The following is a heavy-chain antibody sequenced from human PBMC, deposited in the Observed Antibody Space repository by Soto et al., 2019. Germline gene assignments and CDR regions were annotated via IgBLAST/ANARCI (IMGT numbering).Heavy chain of an antibody. J-gene: IGHJ3*02. CDR3: ARGAADYGDAFDI. D-gene: IGHD4-17*01. V-gene: IGHV4-31*03. Sequence: QVQLQESGPGLVKPSQTLSLTCTVSGGSTSRGGYYWTWIRQHPVRGLEWIAYIYYSGNTFYNPSLKSRPTISLDTPKNQFSLNLTSVTAADTAVYYCARGAADYGDAFDIWGQGTMVTVSS. CDR2: IYYSGNT. CDR1: GGSTSRGGYY.